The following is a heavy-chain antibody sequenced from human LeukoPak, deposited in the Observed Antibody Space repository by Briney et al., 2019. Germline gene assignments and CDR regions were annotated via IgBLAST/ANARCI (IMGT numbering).Heavy chain of an antibody. J-gene: IGHJ4*02. CDR2: ISGSGGST. V-gene: IGHV3-23*01. D-gene: IGHD3-9*01. CDR1: GFTFSSYA. CDR3: AKGPVLGVILAGYYQGIFDY. Sequence: GGSLRLSCAASGFTFSSYAVSGVRQARGKGVEWVSAISGSGGSTYYADSVKGRFTISRDKSKNTLYLQINSLRAEHRAVYYCAKGPVLGVILAGYYQGIFDYWGQGTLVTVSS.